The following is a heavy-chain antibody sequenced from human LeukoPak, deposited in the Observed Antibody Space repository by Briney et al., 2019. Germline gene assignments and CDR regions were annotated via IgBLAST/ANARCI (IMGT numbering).Heavy chain of an antibody. V-gene: IGHV3-23*01. CDR2: ISGSGGST. J-gene: IGHJ4*02. D-gene: IGHD2-15*01. CDR1: GFTFSSYA. CDR3: AKSRCSGGSCYLEGFDY. Sequence: QPGGSLRLSCAASGFTFSSYAMSWVRQAPGKGLEWVSAISGSGGSTYYADSVKGRFTISRDNSKNTLYLQMNSLRAEDTAVYYCAKSRCSGGSCYLEGFDYWGQGTLVTVSS.